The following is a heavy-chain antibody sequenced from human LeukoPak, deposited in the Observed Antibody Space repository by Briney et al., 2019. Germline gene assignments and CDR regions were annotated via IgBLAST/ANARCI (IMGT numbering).Heavy chain of an antibody. V-gene: IGHV4-30-2*01. CDR2: IYHSEST. D-gene: IGHD4-4*01. CDR1: GGSISSGGYS. J-gene: IGHJ5*02. CDR3: ARDSNYNGFDP. Sequence: SETLSLTCAVSGGSISSGGYSWRWIRQPPGKGLEWIGYIYHSESTYYNPSLKSRVTISVDRSKNQFSLKLSSVTAADSAVYYCARDSNYNGFDPWGQGTLVTVSS.